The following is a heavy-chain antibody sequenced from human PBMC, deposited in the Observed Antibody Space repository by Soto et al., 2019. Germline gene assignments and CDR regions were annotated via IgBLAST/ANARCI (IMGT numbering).Heavy chain of an antibody. CDR1: GFAFSRFW. V-gene: IGHV3-7*03. Sequence: GGSLRLPCVASGFAFSRFWMAWVRQAPGKGLEWVATIKEDGGQKYYVDSVKGRFTISRDNTNNSLYLQMNSLRAEDTAVYYCARDLENYYDSSGYYPIYWGQRTLVTVSS. J-gene: IGHJ4*02. CDR3: ARDLENYYDSSGYYPIY. D-gene: IGHD3-22*01. CDR2: IKEDGGQK.